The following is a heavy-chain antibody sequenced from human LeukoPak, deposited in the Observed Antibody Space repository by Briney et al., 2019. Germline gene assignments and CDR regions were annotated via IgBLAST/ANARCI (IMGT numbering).Heavy chain of an antibody. J-gene: IGHJ4*02. V-gene: IGHV1-18*01. CDR1: VYTFTSYG. CDR2: ISSYYGNT. Sequence: GASVKVSCKGSVYTFTSYGISWVRQAPGQRREWMGWISSYYGNTNYAQKLQGRVTMSTDTSTGTAYMQLRSLRSDDTAVYYCARGYCSGGSCYHFESWGQGTLVTVSS. D-gene: IGHD2-15*01. CDR3: ARGYCSGGSCYHFES.